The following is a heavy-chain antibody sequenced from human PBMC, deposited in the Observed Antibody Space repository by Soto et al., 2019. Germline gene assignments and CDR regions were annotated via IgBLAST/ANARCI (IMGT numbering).Heavy chain of an antibody. J-gene: IGHJ6*03. D-gene: IGHD3-3*01. CDR2: IYSGGST. CDR1: GFTVSSNY. V-gene: IGHV3-66*01. Sequence: GGSLRLSCAASGFTVSSNYMSWVRQAPGKGLEWVSVIYSGGSTYYADSVKGRFTISRDNSKNTLYLQMNSLRAEDTAVYYCARSTFWSGYFLYYYMDVWGKGTTVTVSS. CDR3: ARSTFWSGYFLYYYMDV.